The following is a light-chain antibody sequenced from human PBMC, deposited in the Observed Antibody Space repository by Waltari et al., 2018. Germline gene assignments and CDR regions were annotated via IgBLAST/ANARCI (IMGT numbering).Light chain of an antibody. CDR3: TSRDGSTYHLR. CDR1: SLRNSY. CDR2: GKN. Sequence: SSELTQDPAVSVALGQTVTITCQGDSLRNSYASWYQQKPGQAPLSVIYGKNNRPWGIPRRFTCSSSGTTAAWTISGAQAEEAADYDGTSRDGSTYHLRFGGGTKLTVL. V-gene: IGLV3-19*01. J-gene: IGLJ2*01.